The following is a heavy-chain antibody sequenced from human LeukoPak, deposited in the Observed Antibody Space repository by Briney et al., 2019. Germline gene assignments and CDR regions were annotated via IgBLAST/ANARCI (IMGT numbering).Heavy chain of an antibody. CDR1: GGSISSYY. Sequence: SETLSLTCTVSGGSISSYYWTWIRQPPGKGLEWIGYIYYSGSTYYNPSLKSRVTISVDTSKNQFSLKLSSVTAADTAVYYCARRLAGYWFDPWGQGTLVIVSS. CDR2: IYYSGST. D-gene: IGHD7-27*01. CDR3: ARRLAGYWFDP. J-gene: IGHJ5*02. V-gene: IGHV4-59*08.